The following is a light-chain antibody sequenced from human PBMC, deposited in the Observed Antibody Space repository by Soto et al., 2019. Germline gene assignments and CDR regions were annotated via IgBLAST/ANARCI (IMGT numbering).Light chain of an antibody. Sequence: DIQMTQSPPTLSASVGDRVTITCRASQSIRNYLAWYQQMPGKAPKLLIYGAYNLQSGVPSRFSGSGSGTEFTLTISSLRPDDFATYFCQHHNSYSQTFGQGTKVEIK. J-gene: IGKJ1*01. CDR2: GAY. CDR1: QSIRNY. CDR3: QHHNSYSQT. V-gene: IGKV1-5*01.